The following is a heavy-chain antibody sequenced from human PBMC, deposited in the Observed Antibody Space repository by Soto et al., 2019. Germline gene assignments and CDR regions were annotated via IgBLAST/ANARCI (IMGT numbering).Heavy chain of an antibody. Sequence: SETLFLTCTVSCGSISSSSYCWGWIRQPPGKGLEWIGSIYYSGSTYYNPSLKSRVTISVDTSKNQFSLKLSSVTAADTAVYYCARLYLMVRGVKGIDYWGQGTLVTVSS. J-gene: IGHJ4*02. CDR3: ARLYLMVRGVKGIDY. V-gene: IGHV4-39*01. D-gene: IGHD3-10*01. CDR2: IYYSGST. CDR1: CGSISSSSYC.